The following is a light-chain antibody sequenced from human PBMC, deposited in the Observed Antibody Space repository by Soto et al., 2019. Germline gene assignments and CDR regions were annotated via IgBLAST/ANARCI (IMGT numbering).Light chain of an antibody. Sequence: IQLTQSPSSLSASVGDRVTITCRASQGISSYLAWYQQKPGKAPKLLIYAASTSESGVPSRFSCSGSGTDFTLTISSLQPEDFASYYCQQLNDYPYTFGRGTKLEIK. CDR1: QGISSY. CDR2: AAS. J-gene: IGKJ2*01. V-gene: IGKV1-9*01. CDR3: QQLNDYPYT.